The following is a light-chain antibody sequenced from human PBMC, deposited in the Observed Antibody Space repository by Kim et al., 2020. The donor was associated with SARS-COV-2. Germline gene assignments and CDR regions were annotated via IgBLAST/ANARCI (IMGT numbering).Light chain of an antibody. Sequence: EIVMTQSPATLSVSPGERATLSCRASQSVSSDLAWYQQTPGQAPTLLIHGASTRATGIPARFSGSGSGTEFTLTITSLQSEDFAVYFCQQYNNWPYTFGQGTKLEI. CDR2: GAS. CDR1: QSVSSD. CDR3: QQYNNWPYT. J-gene: IGKJ2*01. V-gene: IGKV3-15*01.